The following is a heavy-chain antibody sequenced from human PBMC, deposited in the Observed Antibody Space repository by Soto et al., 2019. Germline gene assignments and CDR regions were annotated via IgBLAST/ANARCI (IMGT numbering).Heavy chain of an antibody. D-gene: IGHD3-3*01. V-gene: IGHV3-33*01. Sequence: GGSLRLSCAASGFTFSSYGMHWVRQAPGKGLEWVAVIWYDGSNKYYADSVKGRFTISRDNSKNTLYLQMNSLRAEDTAVYYCARGGKYYDFWSGYSSPFDYWGQGTLVTVSS. CDR1: GFTFSSYG. CDR2: IWYDGSNK. CDR3: ARGGKYYDFWSGYSSPFDY. J-gene: IGHJ4*02.